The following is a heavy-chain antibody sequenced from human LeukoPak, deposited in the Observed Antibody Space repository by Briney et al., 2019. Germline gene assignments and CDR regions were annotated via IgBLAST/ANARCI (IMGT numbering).Heavy chain of an antibody. Sequence: GGSLRLSCAASGFTFSSYAMSWVRQAPGKGLEWVSAISGSGGSTYYADSVKGRFTISRDNSKNTLYLQMDSLRAEDTAVYYCAKDRVRLYPSCGMDVWGQGTTVTVSS. D-gene: IGHD3-10*01. V-gene: IGHV3-23*01. CDR3: AKDRVRLYPSCGMDV. CDR2: ISGSGGST. J-gene: IGHJ6*02. CDR1: GFTFSSYA.